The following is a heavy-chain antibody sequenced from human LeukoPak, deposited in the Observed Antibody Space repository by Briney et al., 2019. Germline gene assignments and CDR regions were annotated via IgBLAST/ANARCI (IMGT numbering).Heavy chain of an antibody. V-gene: IGHV4-39*01. Sequence: PSETLSLTCTVSGGSTSSSSYYWGWIRQPPGKGLEWIGSIYYSGSTYYNPSLKSRVTISVDTSKNQFSLKLSSVTAADTAVYYCARQSTDFWSGYRPYNWIDPWGQGTLVTVSS. CDR2: IYYSGST. J-gene: IGHJ5*02. CDR3: ARQSTDFWSGYRPYNWIDP. CDR1: GGSTSSSSYY. D-gene: IGHD3-3*01.